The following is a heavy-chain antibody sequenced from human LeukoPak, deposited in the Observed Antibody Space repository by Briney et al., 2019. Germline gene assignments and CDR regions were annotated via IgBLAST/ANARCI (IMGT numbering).Heavy chain of an antibody. J-gene: IGHJ4*02. Sequence: SETLSLTCTVSGASISSYYWTWIRQPAGKGLEWIGRIYTSGSTNYNPSLKSRVTMSVDTSKNQFSMKLSSLTAADTAVYYCARLSADSSSSRGFDYWGQGTLVTVSS. CDR2: IYTSGST. CDR1: GASISSYY. V-gene: IGHV4-4*07. D-gene: IGHD2-2*01. CDR3: ARLSADSSSSRGFDY.